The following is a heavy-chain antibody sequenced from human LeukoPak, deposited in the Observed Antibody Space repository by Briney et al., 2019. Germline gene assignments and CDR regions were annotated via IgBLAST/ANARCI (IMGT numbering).Heavy chain of an antibody. D-gene: IGHD5-18*01. CDR2: VYHTGST. J-gene: IGHJ4*02. V-gene: IGHV4-59*01. CDR3: SREGGHGYSFGPYSDY. CDR1: GASIRSYY. Sequence: PSETLSLTCAVSGASIRSYYWSWIRQPPGKGLEWIGNVYHTGSTNYNPSLRSRVTISLDTSMSQFSLKLISVTAADTAVYYCSREGGHGYSFGPYSDYWGRGALVTVSS.